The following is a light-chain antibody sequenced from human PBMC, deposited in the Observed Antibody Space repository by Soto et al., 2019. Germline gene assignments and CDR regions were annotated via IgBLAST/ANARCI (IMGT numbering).Light chain of an antibody. Sequence: QSALTQPPSASGPPGQRVAIPCSGSTSNIGSKYVYWYQQLPGTAPKLLIYRNSQRPSGVPDRFSGSKSGTSASLAISGLRSEDEADYYCAAWDGSLSGWVFGGGTKVTVL. CDR3: AAWDGSLSGWV. V-gene: IGLV1-47*01. CDR2: RNS. CDR1: TSNIGSKY. J-gene: IGLJ3*02.